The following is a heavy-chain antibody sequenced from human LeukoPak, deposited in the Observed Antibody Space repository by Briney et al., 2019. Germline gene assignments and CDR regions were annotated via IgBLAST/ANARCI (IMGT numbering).Heavy chain of an antibody. V-gene: IGHV3-53*01. J-gene: IGHJ3*02. CDR1: GLTVSSSY. CDR2: IYNVGST. Sequence: GGSLRLSCAASGLTVSSSYMSWARQAPGKGLEWVSIIYNVGSTYYADSMKGRFTISRDNSKNTLYLQVNSLRAEDTAMYYCARNILFAFDIWGQGTMVTVSS. CDR3: ARNILFAFDI. D-gene: IGHD2/OR15-2a*01.